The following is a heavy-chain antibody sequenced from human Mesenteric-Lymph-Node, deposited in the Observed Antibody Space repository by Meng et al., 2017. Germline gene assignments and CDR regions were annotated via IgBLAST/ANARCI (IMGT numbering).Heavy chain of an antibody. V-gene: IGHV4-30-2*01. CDR3: AILGPRWFDP. J-gene: IGHJ5*02. CDR2: IYHNGST. Sequence: QLHTPEAGAVLVQPSQTRSLTCAVSIGPGVSTDKSCSGIRRPPGKCLEWIGYIYHNGSTYYNPYFKRRVTISLDRSNNQVSLKLNSVTAADTAVYSCAILGPRWFDPWGQGTLVTVSS. D-gene: IGHD2-8*02. CDR1: IGPGVSTDKS.